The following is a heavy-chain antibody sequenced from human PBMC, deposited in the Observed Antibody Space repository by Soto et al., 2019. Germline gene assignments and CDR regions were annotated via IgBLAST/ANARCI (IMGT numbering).Heavy chain of an antibody. CDR1: GGSISSGDYY. CDR3: AGVPRSSGRPSGFDY. D-gene: IGHD3-10*01. V-gene: IGHV4-30-4*01. J-gene: IGHJ4*02. Sequence: QVQLQGSGPGLVRPSQTLSLTCTVSGGSISSGDYYWSWIRQAPGKGLEWIGYIHNSGSTYYTPSLKSRVTISVDTSKNQFSLNLSSVSAADTALYYCAGVPRSSGRPSGFDYGGQGTLVTVSS. CDR2: IHNSGST.